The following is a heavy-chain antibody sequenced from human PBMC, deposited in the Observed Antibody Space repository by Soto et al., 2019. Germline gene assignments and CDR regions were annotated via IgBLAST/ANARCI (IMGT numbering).Heavy chain of an antibody. CDR2: IYYSGST. CDR1: GGSISSDY. D-gene: IGHD6-13*01. Sequence: SATLSLTCTVSGGSISSDYWSWIRGPQGKELEWIGYIYYSGSTNYTPPLKSRVTISVATSKNQSSLKLSSVTAADTAVYYCARGAAAGRSRIRFDYWGQGTLVTVSS. CDR3: ARGAAAGRSRIRFDY. V-gene: IGHV4-59*01. J-gene: IGHJ4*02.